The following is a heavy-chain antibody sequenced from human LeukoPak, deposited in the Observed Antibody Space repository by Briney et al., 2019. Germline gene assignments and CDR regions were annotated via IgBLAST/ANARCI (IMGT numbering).Heavy chain of an antibody. V-gene: IGHV3-23*01. CDR2: ISGSGGST. CDR1: GFTFSSYA. J-gene: IGHJ4*02. Sequence: TGGSLRLSCAASGFTFSSYAMSWVRQAPGKGLEWVSAISGSGGSTYYADSVKGRFTISRDNSKNTLYLQMNSLRAEDTAVYYCAIDLSVWRQWPSRSFDYWGQGTLVTVSS. D-gene: IGHD6-19*01. CDR3: AIDLSVWRQWPSRSFDY.